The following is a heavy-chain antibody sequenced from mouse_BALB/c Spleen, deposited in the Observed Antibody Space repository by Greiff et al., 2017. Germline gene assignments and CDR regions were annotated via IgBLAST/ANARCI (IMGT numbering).Heavy chain of an antibody. Sequence: EVMLVESGGGLVQPGGSRKLSCAASGFTFSSFGMHWVRQAPEKGLEWVAYISSGSSTIYYADTVKGRFTISRDNPKNTLFLQMTSLRSEDTAMYYCARSVDYYGSSYDGYAMDYWGQGTSVTVSS. V-gene: IGHV5-17*02. D-gene: IGHD1-1*01. CDR1: GFTFSSFG. CDR3: ARSVDYYGSSYDGYAMDY. J-gene: IGHJ4*01. CDR2: ISSGSSTI.